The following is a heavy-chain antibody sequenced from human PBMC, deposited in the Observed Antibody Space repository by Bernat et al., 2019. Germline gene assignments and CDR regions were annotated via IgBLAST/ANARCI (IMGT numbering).Heavy chain of an antibody. CDR1: GFTFSSYA. J-gene: IGHJ3*02. Sequence: QVQLVESGGGVVQPGRSLRLSCAASGFTFSSYAMHWVRQAPGKGLEWVAVISYDGSNKYYADSVKGRFTISRDNSKNTLYLQMNSLRAEDTAVYYCARAKWLQLVRAFDIWGQGTMVTVSS. CDR3: ARAKWLQLVRAFDI. D-gene: IGHD5-24*01. CDR2: ISYDGSNK. V-gene: IGHV3-30-3*01.